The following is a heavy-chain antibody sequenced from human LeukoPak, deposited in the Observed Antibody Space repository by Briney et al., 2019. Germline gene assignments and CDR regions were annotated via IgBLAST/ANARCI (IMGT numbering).Heavy chain of an antibody. CDR2: FYTSGKT. CDR1: GDSITNYQ. J-gene: IGHJ3*02. CDR3: ARTIPFSSGSYYHHDAFDI. D-gene: IGHD3-10*01. V-gene: IGHV4-4*07. Sequence: PSETLSLTCTVSGDSITNYQWGWIRQPAGKALEGIGHFYTSGKTNYNPSLKSRVSMSVDTSTNQFPLKVISMTATDSAVYHCARTIPFSSGSYYHHDAFDIWGQGAMVIVSS.